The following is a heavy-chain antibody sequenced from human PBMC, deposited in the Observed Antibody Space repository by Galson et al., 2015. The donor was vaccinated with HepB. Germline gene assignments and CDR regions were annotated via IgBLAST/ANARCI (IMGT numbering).Heavy chain of an antibody. J-gene: IGHJ4*02. CDR3: AKGLLAVAGFDY. D-gene: IGHD6-19*01. V-gene: IGHV3-23*01. Sequence: SLRLSCAASGFTISSYAFSWVRQAPGKGLEWVSSISGSGSFTYYAVSVQGRFTFSRDNSKNTLFLHINSLSADDTAIYYCAKGLLAVAGFDYWGQGTLVTVSS. CDR2: ISGSGSFT. CDR1: GFTISSYA.